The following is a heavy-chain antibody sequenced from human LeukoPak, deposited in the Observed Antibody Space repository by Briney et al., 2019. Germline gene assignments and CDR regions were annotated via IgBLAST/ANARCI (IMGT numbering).Heavy chain of an antibody. V-gene: IGHV3-30*18. CDR1: GFTFSSYG. D-gene: IGHD3-22*01. J-gene: IGHJ4*02. CDR2: ISYDGSNK. CDR3: AKDGRQWLPQFDY. Sequence: GGSLGLSCAASGFTFSSYGMHWVRQAPGKGLEWVAVISYDGSNKYYADSVKGRFTISRDNSKNTLYLQMNSLRAEDTAVYYCAKDGRQWLPQFDYWGQGTLVTVSS.